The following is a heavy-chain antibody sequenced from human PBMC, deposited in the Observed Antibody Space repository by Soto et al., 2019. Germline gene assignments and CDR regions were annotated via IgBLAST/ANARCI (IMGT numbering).Heavy chain of an antibody. J-gene: IGHJ6*02. CDR3: AGTREIPYYHGMDV. Sequence: QVQLVQSGAEVKKPGSSVKVSCKAPGGTLSSYAINWVRQAPGQGLEWMGGIFPIFGSANYAPKFQGRVTISADESTSTAYMEVSSLRSEDTAVYYCAGTREIPYYHGMDVWGQGTTVTVSS. CDR1: GGTLSSYA. V-gene: IGHV1-69*01. CDR2: IFPIFGSA. D-gene: IGHD2-2*02.